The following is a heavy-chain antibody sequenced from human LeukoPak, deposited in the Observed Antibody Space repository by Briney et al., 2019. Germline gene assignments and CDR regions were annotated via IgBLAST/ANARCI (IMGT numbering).Heavy chain of an antibody. CDR2: IIPILGIA. Sequence: SVKVSCKASGGTFSSYAISWVRQAPGQGLEWMGRIIPILGIANYAQRFQGRVTITADKSTSTAYMELSSLRSEDTAVYYCARVWQPRPRSGIPPFFDYWGQGTLVTVSS. CDR3: ARVWQPRPRSGIPPFFDY. V-gene: IGHV1-69*04. D-gene: IGHD5-12*01. J-gene: IGHJ4*02. CDR1: GGTFSSYA.